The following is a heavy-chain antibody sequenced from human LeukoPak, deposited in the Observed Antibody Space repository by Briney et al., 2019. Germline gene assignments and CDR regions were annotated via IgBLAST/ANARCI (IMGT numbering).Heavy chain of an antibody. J-gene: IGHJ4*02. D-gene: IGHD6-13*01. V-gene: IGHV4-39*01. CDR2: IYDSGST. CDR1: GGSISSSSYY. Sequence: PSETLSLTCTVSGGSISSSSYYWGWLPQPPGKGLEGIRRIYDSGSTYYNPSLKRRVTISVDTTKNQFSLKISPVTAAATALYYCGSIAAAMDAFDYWGQGTLVTVSS. CDR3: GSIAAAMDAFDY.